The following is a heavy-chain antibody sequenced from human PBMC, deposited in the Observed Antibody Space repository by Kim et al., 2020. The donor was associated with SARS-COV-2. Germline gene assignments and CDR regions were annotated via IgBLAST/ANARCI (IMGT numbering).Heavy chain of an antibody. D-gene: IGHD3-3*01. CDR1: GGSISSSSYY. J-gene: IGHJ5*02. CDR3: ARRMRSTILGVVIPDGWFDP. V-gene: IGHV4-39*01. CDR2: IYYSGST. Sequence: SETLSLTCTVSGGSISSSSYYWGWIRQPPGKGLEWIGSIYYSGSTYYNPSLKSRVTISVDTSKNQFSLKLSSVTAADTAVYYCARRMRSTILGVVIPDGWFDPWGQGTLVTVSS.